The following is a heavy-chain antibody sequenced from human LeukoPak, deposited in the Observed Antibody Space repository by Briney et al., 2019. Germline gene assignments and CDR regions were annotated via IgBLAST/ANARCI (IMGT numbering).Heavy chain of an antibody. V-gene: IGHV4-31*03. Sequence: SETLSLTCTVSGGSISSGGCYWRWIRQHPGKGLEWIGYIYYSGSTYYNPSLKSRVTISVDTSKNQFSLKLSSVTAADTAVYYCARDTYYYDSSGYYYLVFDYWGQGTLVTVSS. CDR3: ARDTYYYDSSGYYYLVFDY. CDR1: GGSISSGGCY. D-gene: IGHD3-22*01. CDR2: IYYSGST. J-gene: IGHJ4*02.